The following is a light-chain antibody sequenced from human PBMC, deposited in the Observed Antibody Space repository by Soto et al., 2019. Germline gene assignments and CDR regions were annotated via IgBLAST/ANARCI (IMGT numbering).Light chain of an antibody. CDR2: EVS. V-gene: IGLV2-14*01. Sequence: QSVLTQPASVSGSPGQSITISCTGTSSDFGGYNSVSWCQQHPGKAPKLLIYEVSNRPSGVSNRFSGSKSGNTASLTISGLQAEDEADYYCTSYTSSSTWVFGGGTKLTVL. CDR3: TSYTSSSTWV. J-gene: IGLJ3*02. CDR1: SSDFGGYNS.